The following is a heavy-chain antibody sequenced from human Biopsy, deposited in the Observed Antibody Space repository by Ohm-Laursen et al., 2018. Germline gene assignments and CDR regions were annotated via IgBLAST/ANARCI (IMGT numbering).Heavy chain of an antibody. V-gene: IGHV3-7*01. J-gene: IGHJ4*02. D-gene: IGHD3-22*01. Sequence: SLRLSCTASGFTFSGYWMSWVRQAPGKGLEWVANIRQDGSERYYVDSVKGRFTISRDNTKNPLYLEMNSLRAKDTAVYYCARDSSGHYDSSGSDYWGQGTLVTVSS. CDR3: ARDSSGHYDSSGSDY. CDR1: GFTFSGYW. CDR2: IRQDGSER.